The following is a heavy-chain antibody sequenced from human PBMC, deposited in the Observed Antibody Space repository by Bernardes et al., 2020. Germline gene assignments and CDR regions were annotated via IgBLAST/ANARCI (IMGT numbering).Heavy chain of an antibody. CDR3: ARNIRFLEWYSYYYYMDV. Sequence: KASGYTFTSYGISWVRQAPGKGLEWMGWISAYNGNTNYAQKLQGRVTMTTDTSTSTAYMELRSLRSDDTAVYYCARNIRFLEWYSYYYYMDVWGKGTTVTGSS. CDR1: GYTFTSYG. V-gene: IGHV1-18*01. CDR2: ISAYNGNT. J-gene: IGHJ6*03. D-gene: IGHD3-3*01.